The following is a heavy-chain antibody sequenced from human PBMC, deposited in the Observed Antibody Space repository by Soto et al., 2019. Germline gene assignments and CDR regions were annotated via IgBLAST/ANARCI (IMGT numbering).Heavy chain of an antibody. CDR3: ARDYGTPSGYDSEYYYYYGMDV. CDR1: GYTFTSYY. CDR2: INPSGGST. D-gene: IGHD5-12*01. J-gene: IGHJ6*02. Sequence: ASVKVSCKASGYTFTSYYMHWVRQAPGQGLEWMGIINPSGGSTSYAQKFQGRVTMTRDTSTSTVYMELSSLRSEDTAVYYCARDYGTPSGYDSEYYYYYGMDVWGQGTTVTVSS. V-gene: IGHV1-46*03.